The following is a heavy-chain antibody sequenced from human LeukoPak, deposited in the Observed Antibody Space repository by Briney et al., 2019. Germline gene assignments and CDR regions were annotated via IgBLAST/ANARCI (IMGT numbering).Heavy chain of an antibody. V-gene: IGHV3-23*01. CDR3: AKAPTLILWGY. CDR2: ISGSGGST. CDR1: GFTFDDYG. Sequence: GGSLRLSYAASGFTFDDYGMSWVRQAPGKGLEWVSAISGSGGSTYYADSVKGRFTISRDNSKNTLYLQMNSLRAEDTAVYYCAKAPTLILWGYWGQGTLVTVSS. J-gene: IGHJ4*02. D-gene: IGHD3-10*01.